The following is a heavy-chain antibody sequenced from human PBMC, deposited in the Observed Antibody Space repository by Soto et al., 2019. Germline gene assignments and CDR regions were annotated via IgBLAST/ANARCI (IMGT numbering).Heavy chain of an antibody. D-gene: IGHD3-10*01. CDR3: TTEFGYLDF. Sequence: GGSLRLSCAASGFTFNNAWMSWVRQAPGEGLEWVGRVKSKTDGGTIDYAAPVKGRFTISQDDSKNTLYLQMNSLKTEDTAVYYCTTEFGYLDFWGQGTLVTVSS. CDR1: GFTFNNAW. J-gene: IGHJ4*02. CDR2: VKSKTDGGTI. V-gene: IGHV3-15*01.